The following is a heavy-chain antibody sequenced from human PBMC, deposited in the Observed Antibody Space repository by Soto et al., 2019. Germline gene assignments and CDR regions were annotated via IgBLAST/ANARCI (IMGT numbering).Heavy chain of an antibody. V-gene: IGHV4-31*03. CDR1: GRSISRGGYY. J-gene: IGHJ4*02. CDR3: ARATYYDILTGYSYRQRFYYFDY. Sequence: SETLSLTCTVSGRSISRGGYYWSWIRQHPGKGLEWIGYIYYSGSTYYNPSLKSRVTISVDTSKNQFSLKLSSVTAADTTVYYCARATYYDILTGYSYRQRFYYFDYWGQGTLVTVSS. D-gene: IGHD3-9*01. CDR2: IYYSGST.